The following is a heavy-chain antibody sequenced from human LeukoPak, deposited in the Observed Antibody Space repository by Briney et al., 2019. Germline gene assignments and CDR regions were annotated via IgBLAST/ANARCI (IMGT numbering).Heavy chain of an antibody. Sequence: PSQTLSLTCAVSGGSISSGGYSWSWIRQPPGKGLEWIGYIYHSGSTYYNPSLKSRVTISVDRSKNQFSLKLSSVTAADTAVYYCARSRPMVRGVIYYCYGMDVWGQGTTVTVSS. CDR3: ARSRPMVRGVIYYCYGMDV. D-gene: IGHD3-10*01. CDR2: IYHSGST. V-gene: IGHV4-30-2*01. CDR1: GGSISSGGYS. J-gene: IGHJ6*02.